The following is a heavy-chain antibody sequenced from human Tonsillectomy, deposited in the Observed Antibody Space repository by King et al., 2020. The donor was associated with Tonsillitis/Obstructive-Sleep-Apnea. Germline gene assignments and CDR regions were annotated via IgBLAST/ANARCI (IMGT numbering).Heavy chain of an antibody. CDR3: ARHPPEVAGYFDL. V-gene: IGHV4-39*01. CDR1: GGSMTSRGYY. D-gene: IGHD1-14*01. Sequence: LPLQESGPGLVKPSETLSLRCTVSGGSMTSRGYYWGWIRQPPGKGLEWIGSIYYSGSTYYNPSFKSRVTISVDTSKNQFSLKLSSVTAADTALYYCARHPPEVAGYFDLWGRGTLVTVSS. CDR2: IYYSGST. J-gene: IGHJ2*01.